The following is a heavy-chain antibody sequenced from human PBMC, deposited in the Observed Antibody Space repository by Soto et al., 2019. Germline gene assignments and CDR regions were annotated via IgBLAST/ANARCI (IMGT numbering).Heavy chain of an antibody. CDR1: GYTFTSYG. D-gene: IGHD3-22*01. CDR2: ISAYNGNT. Sequence: GASVKVSCKASGYTFTSYGISWVRQAPGQGLEWMGWISAYNGNTNYAQKLQGRVTMTTDTSTSTAYMELRSLRSDGTAVYYCASSRYDYYDSSGYYNYWGQGTLVTVSS. CDR3: ASSRYDYYDSSGYYNY. J-gene: IGHJ4*02. V-gene: IGHV1-18*01.